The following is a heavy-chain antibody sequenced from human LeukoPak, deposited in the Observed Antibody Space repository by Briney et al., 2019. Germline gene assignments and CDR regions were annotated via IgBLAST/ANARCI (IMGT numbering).Heavy chain of an antibody. CDR3: VRDYVYAFDI. CDR2: IRSRDGIV. Sequence: PGRSLRLSCVASGFTFNAYSMNWARQAPGKGLEWISYIRSRDGIVSYADSVKGRFTISTDTAKSSLFLQMNGLSADDTAVYYCVRDYVYAFDIWGQGTMVTVSS. D-gene: IGHD3-16*01. V-gene: IGHV3-48*01. J-gene: IGHJ3*02. CDR1: GFTFNAYS.